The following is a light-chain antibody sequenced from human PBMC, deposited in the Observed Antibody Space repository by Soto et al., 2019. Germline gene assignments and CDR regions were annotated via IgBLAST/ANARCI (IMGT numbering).Light chain of an antibody. CDR2: CAY. V-gene: IGKV3D-15*01. J-gene: IGKJ1*01. Sequence: EIVMTQSPATLSVSPGERATLSCRASRSVSSNMAWYQQQPGQFPRLLIYCAYTSATGIPARFSGSGSGTQCTLNINSRQSEDFAIYYCHHDNYAPQTFGQGTNVGIK. CDR1: RSVSSN. CDR3: HHDNYAPQT.